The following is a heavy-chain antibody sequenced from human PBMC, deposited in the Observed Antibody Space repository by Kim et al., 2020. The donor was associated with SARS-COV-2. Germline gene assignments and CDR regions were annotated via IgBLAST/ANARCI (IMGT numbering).Heavy chain of an antibody. Sequence: GGSLRLSCAASGFTFSSYEMNWVRQAPGKGLEWVSYISSSGSTIYYADSVKGRFTISRDNAKNSLYLQMNSLRAEDTAVYYCARETPGSSGYLYYFDYWGQGTLVTVSP. J-gene: IGHJ4*02. CDR3: ARETPGSSGYLYYFDY. D-gene: IGHD3-22*01. CDR1: GFTFSSYE. V-gene: IGHV3-48*03. CDR2: ISSSGSTI.